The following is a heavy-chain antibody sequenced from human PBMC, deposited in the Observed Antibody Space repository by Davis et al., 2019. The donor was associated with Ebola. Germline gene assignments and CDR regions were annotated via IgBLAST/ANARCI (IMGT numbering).Heavy chain of an antibody. Sequence: GESLKISCAASGFTFREYYMSWVRQAPGKGLEWVAVVSHSERERFYGDSVKGRFTISRDNSENTLYLQMNSLTADDTAVYYCARAVFHEVLDYWGQGTPVTVSS. D-gene: IGHD3-3*01. CDR3: ARAVFHEVLDY. J-gene: IGHJ4*02. CDR1: GFTFREYY. CDR2: VSHSERER. V-gene: IGHV3-30*03.